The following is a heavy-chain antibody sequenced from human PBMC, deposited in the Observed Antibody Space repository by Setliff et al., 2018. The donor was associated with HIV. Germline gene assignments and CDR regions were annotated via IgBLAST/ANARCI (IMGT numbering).Heavy chain of an antibody. CDR3: ARSRRYCSGGSCGDGFFDY. V-gene: IGHV4-39*01. CDR1: GGSISSSSYY. J-gene: IGHJ4*02. Sequence: LSLTCTVSGGSISSSSYYWGWIRQPPGKGLEWIGSIYYSGSTYYNPSLKSRVTISVDTSKNQFSLKLSSVTAADTAVYYCARSRRYCSGGSCGDGFFDYWGQGTLVTVPQ. CDR2: IYYSGST. D-gene: IGHD2-15*01.